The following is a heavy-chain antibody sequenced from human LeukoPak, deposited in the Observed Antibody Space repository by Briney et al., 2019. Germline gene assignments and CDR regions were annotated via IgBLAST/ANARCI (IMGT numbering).Heavy chain of an antibody. CDR1: GFTFSNAW. CDR3: TARFCRSTSCYGEYFQR. CDR2: IKSKTDGGTT. V-gene: IGHV3-15*01. J-gene: IGHJ1*01. D-gene: IGHD2-2*01. Sequence: GGSLRLSCAASGFTFSNAWMSWVRQAPGKGLEWVGRIKSKTDGGTTDYAAPVKGRFTISRDDSKNTLYLQMNSLKTEDTAVYYCTARFCRSTSCYGEYFQRWGQGTLVTVSS.